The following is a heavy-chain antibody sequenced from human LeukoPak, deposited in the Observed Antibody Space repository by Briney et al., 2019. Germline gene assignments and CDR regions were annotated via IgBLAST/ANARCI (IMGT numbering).Heavy chain of an antibody. Sequence: SETLSLTCTVSGGSISSYYWSWIRQPAGKGLGWIGRIYTSGSTNYNPSLKSRITISVDTSKNQFSLKLSSVTAADTAVYYCARSRGRWLQFDYWGQGTLVTVSS. V-gene: IGHV4-4*07. CDR2: IYTSGST. D-gene: IGHD5-24*01. CDR1: GGSISSYY. CDR3: ARSRGRWLQFDY. J-gene: IGHJ4*02.